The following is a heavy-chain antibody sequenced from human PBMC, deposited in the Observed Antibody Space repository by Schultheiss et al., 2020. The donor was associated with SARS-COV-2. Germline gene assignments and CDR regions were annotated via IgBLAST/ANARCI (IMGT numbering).Heavy chain of an antibody. CDR2: IYYSGST. Sequence: SETLSLTCTVSGGSISSSSYYWGWIRQPPGKGLEWIGYIYYSGSTNYNPSLKSRVTISVDTSKNQFSLKLSSVTAADTAVYYCARQSGSSGEGAYYYYGMDVWGQGTTVTVSS. D-gene: IGHD6-6*01. J-gene: IGHJ6*02. CDR1: GGSISSSSYY. V-gene: IGHV4-61*05. CDR3: ARQSGSSGEGAYYYYGMDV.